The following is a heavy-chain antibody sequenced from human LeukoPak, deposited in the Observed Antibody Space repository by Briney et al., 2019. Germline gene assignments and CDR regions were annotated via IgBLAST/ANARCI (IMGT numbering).Heavy chain of an antibody. Sequence: GASVKVSCKASGYTFTSYPISWVRQAPGQGLEWMGWITTYNGNTNYAQKLQGRVTMTTDTSTSTAYMDLRGLRSDDTAVYYCAREGTAGTNLNWFDPWGQGTLVTVSS. CDR2: ITTYNGNT. CDR3: AREGTAGTNLNWFDP. J-gene: IGHJ5*02. CDR1: GYTFTSYP. V-gene: IGHV1-18*01. D-gene: IGHD1-1*01.